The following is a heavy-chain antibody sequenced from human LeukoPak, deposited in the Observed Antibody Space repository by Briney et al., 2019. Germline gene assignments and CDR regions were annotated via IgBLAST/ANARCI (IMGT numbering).Heavy chain of an antibody. D-gene: IGHD6-13*01. CDR1: GFTFSSYS. V-gene: IGHV3-48*04. CDR2: ISSSSSTI. CDR3: ARDRRYSSSWFDAFDI. J-gene: IGHJ3*02. Sequence: GGSLRLSCAASGFTFSSYSMNWVRQAPGKGLEWVSYISSSSSTIYYADSVKGRFTISRDNAKNSLYLQMNSLRAEDTAVYYCARDRRYSSSWFDAFDIWGQGTMVTVSS.